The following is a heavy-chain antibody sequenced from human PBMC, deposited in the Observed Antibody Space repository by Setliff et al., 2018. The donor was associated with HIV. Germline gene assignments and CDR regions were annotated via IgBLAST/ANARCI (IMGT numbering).Heavy chain of an antibody. V-gene: IGHV4-59*11. CDR2: VYYDAST. J-gene: IGHJ6*02. Sequence: PSETLSLTCTVSGGSISTHYWSWIRQPPGKGLEWIGTVYYDASTIYTPSLNSRVIISVDTSKSQFSLNLSSVTAADTAVYYCARETQQSYNIVTGYNYYYGIDVWGQGTTVTV. D-gene: IGHD3-9*01. CDR1: GGSISTHY. CDR3: ARETQQSYNIVTGYNYYYGIDV.